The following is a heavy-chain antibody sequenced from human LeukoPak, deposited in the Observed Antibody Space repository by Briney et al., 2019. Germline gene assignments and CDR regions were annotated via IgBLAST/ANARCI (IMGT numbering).Heavy chain of an antibody. J-gene: IGHJ5*02. CDR2: ISAYNGNT. CDR1: GYTFTSYG. V-gene: IGHV1-18*01. D-gene: IGHD4-17*01. Sequence: ASVKVSCKASGYTFTSYGISWVRQAPGQGLEWMGWISAYNGNTNYAQKLQGRVTMTTDTSTSTAYKELRSLRSDDTAVYYCARENGDYMGNWFDPWGQGTLVTVSS. CDR3: ARENGDYMGNWFDP.